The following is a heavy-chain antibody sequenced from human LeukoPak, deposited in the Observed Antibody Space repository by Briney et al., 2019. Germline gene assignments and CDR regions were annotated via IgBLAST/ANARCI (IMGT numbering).Heavy chain of an antibody. J-gene: IGHJ4*02. CDR2: INAGNGNT. Sequence: ASVKVSCKASGYTFTSYAMHWVRQAPGQRLEWMGWINAGNGNTKYSQKFQGRVTITRDTSASTAYMELSSLRSEDTAVYYCAREGVTYYYASSGYYFDYWGQGTLVTVSS. CDR3: AREGVTYYYASSGYYFDY. CDR1: GYTFTSYA. V-gene: IGHV1-3*01. D-gene: IGHD3-22*01.